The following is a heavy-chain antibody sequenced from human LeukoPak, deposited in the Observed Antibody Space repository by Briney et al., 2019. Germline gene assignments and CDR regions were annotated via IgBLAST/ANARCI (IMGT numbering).Heavy chain of an antibody. J-gene: IGHJ4*02. CDR1: GFTVTGYY. CDR2: VNPNTGGT. V-gene: IGHV1-2*02. CDR3: ARDSYGGNWSLGY. Sequence: ASMKLSCKTSGFTVTGYYMHWVRQAPGQGLEWMGWVNPNTGGTNYAQMFQGRVTMTRDTSISTAYMELSRLTSDDTAVYYCARDSYGGNWSLGYWGQGTLVTVSS. D-gene: IGHD4-23*01.